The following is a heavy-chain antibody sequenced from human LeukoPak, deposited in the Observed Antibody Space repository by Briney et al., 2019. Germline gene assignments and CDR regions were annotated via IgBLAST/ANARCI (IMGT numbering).Heavy chain of an antibody. V-gene: IGHV3-23*01. D-gene: IGHD2-2*01. J-gene: IGHJ4*02. CDR3: AKVMPLYQLQWGLYDY. CDR2: ISGSGGST. CDR1: GFNSNNYA. Sequence: GGSLRLSCAASGFNSNNYAMSWIRQAPGKGLEWVSAISGSGGSTYYADSVKGRFTISRDNSKNTLYLQMNSLRAEDTAVYYCAKVMPLYQLQWGLYDYWGQGTLVTVSS.